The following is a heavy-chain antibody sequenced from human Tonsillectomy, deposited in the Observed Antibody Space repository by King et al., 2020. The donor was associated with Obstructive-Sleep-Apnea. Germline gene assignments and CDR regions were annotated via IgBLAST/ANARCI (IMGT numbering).Heavy chain of an antibody. Sequence: QLQESGPGLVKPSETLSLTCTVSGGSISSYYWSWIRQPPGKGLEWIGYIYYSGSTNYNPSLKSRVTISVDTSKNQFSLKLRSVTAAATAVYYCARSSNSRGRLLWFGELLSGPWGQGTLVTVSS. J-gene: IGHJ5*02. CDR1: GGSISSYY. V-gene: IGHV4-59*01. CDR3: ARSSNSRGRLLWFGELLSGP. D-gene: IGHD3-10*01. CDR2: IYYSGST.